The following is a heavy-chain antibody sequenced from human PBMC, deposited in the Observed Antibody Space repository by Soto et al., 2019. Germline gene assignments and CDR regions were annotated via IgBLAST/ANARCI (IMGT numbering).Heavy chain of an antibody. V-gene: IGHV5-51*01. CDR3: ASPSRYDSSGYYEYYFDY. CDR2: IYPGDSDT. D-gene: IGHD3-22*01. J-gene: IGHJ4*02. Sequence: GESLKISCKGSGYSFTSYWIGWVRQMPGKGLEWMGIIYPGDSDTRYSPSFQGQVTISADKSISTAYLQWSSLKASDTAMYYCASPSRYDSSGYYEYYFDYWGQGTLVTVSS. CDR1: GYSFTSYW.